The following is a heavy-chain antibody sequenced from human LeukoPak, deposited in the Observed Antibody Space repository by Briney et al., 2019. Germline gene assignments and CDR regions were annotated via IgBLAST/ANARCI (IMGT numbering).Heavy chain of an antibody. V-gene: IGHV1-46*01. J-gene: IGHJ4*02. CDR2: INPSGGST. CDR1: GYTFTSYY. Sequence: GASVKVSCKASGYTFTSYYMHWVRQAPGQGLEWMGIINPSGGSTSYAQKFQGRVTMTEDTSTDTAYMELSSLRSEDTAVYYCATERNEGAIDWGQGTLVTVSS. CDR3: ATERNEGAID. D-gene: IGHD1-26*01.